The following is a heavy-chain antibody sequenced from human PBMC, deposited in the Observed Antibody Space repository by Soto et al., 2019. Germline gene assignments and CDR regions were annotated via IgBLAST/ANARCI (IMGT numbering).Heavy chain of an antibody. CDR1: GFSLSSRGVG. CDR3: AHSGQLGSRYGY. CDR2: IYWDDDK. V-gene: IGHV2-5*02. D-gene: IGHD3-16*02. J-gene: IGHJ4*02. Sequence: QITLKESGPTLVKPTETLTLTCTFSGFSLSSRGVGVGWIRQPPGKALEWLAFIYWDDDKRYRPSLKTRLTSTKDTPKNQVVLTLANLDPVDTATYFCAHSGQLGSRYGYWGQGTQVTVYS.